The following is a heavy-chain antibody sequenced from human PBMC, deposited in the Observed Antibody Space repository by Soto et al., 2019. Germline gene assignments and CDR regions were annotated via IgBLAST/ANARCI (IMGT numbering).Heavy chain of an antibody. CDR3: AKTRNSVINYNYYDNMDV. Sequence: WGSLRLSCAASGVTFSEYGILWVRQTQGKGLEWVAITSYDGRHTSYVDSVKGRFTISRDNSGNTAFLEMNRLRVEDTAVYYCAKTRNSVINYNYYDNMDVWGQGTTVTVSS. D-gene: IGHD3-10*01. CDR2: TSYDGRHT. J-gene: IGHJ6*02. CDR1: GVTFSEYG. V-gene: IGHV3-30*18.